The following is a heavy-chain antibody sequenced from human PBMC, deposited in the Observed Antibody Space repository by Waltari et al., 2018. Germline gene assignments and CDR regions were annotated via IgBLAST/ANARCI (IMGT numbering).Heavy chain of an antibody. CDR3: ASDDILTGANYYMDV. J-gene: IGHJ6*03. D-gene: IGHD3-9*01. CDR2: IDHSGCT. V-gene: IGHV4-38-2*01. Sequence: QVQLQESGSGLVKPSETLSLTCAVSGYSISSGYYWGWIRQPPGKGLEWFGGIDHSGCTYYTPSFKSRVTISVDTSKNQFSLKLSAVAAADTAVYYWASDDILTGANYYMDVWGKGTTVTVSS. CDR1: GYSISSGYY.